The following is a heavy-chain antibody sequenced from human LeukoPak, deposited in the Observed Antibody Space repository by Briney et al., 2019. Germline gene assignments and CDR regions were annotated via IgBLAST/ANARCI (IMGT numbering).Heavy chain of an antibody. CDR2: IKPDGSEE. Sequence: GGSLRLSYAASGFSFSSNWMSWVRQAPGKGLEWVANIKPDGSEEYYVDSVKGRFTISGDNAKNSLSLQMTSLRVDDTAVYYCAREGYWGQGTLVSVSS. CDR1: GFSFSSNW. V-gene: IGHV3-7*01. CDR3: AREGY. J-gene: IGHJ4*02.